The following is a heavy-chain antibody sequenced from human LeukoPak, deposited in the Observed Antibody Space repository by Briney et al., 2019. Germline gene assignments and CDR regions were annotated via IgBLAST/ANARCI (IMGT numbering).Heavy chain of an antibody. V-gene: IGHV4-4*07. D-gene: IGHD2-2*01. J-gene: IGHJ3*02. CDR1: GGSISSYY. CDR3: ARGLGYCSSTSCADDAFDI. Sequence: SETLFLTCTVSGGSISSYYWSWIRQPAGKGLEWIGRIYTSGSTNYNPSLKSRVTMSVDTSKNQFSLKLSSVTAADTAVYYCARGLGYCSSTSCADDAFDIWGQGTMVTVSS. CDR2: IYTSGST.